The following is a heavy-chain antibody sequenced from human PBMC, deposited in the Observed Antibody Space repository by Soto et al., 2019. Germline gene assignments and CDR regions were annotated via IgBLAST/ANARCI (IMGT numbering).Heavy chain of an antibody. Sequence: VRQAPGKGLEWVSAISGSGGSTYYADSVKGRFTISRDNSKNTLYLQMNSLRSEDTAVYYCARDTPSPIVATIMPTNWFDPWGQGTLVTVSS. V-gene: IGHV3-23*01. D-gene: IGHD5-12*01. CDR3: ARDTPSPIVATIMPTNWFDP. J-gene: IGHJ5*02. CDR2: ISGSGGST.